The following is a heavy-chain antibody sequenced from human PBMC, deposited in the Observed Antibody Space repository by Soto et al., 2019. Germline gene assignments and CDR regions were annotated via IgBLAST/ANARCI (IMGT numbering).Heavy chain of an antibody. CDR3: AKVSLARLPFSPMDV. CDR2: ISYDGSNK. V-gene: IGHV3-30*18. D-gene: IGHD3-16*02. CDR1: GFTFSSYG. J-gene: IGHJ6*02. Sequence: GXSLGLSCPASGFTFSSYGMRWVGPAPGKGLEWVAVISYDGSNKYYADSVKGRFTISRDNSKNTLYLQMNSLRAEDTAVYYCAKVSLARLPFSPMDVWGQGTTVTVS.